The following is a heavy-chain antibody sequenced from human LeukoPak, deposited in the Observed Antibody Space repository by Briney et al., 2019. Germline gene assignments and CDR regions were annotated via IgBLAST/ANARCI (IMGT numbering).Heavy chain of an antibody. D-gene: IGHD3-3*01. Sequence: GGSLRLSCAASGFTFSSYAMSWVRQAPGKGLEWVSAISGSGGSTYYADSVKGRFTISRDNSKNTLYLQMSSLRAEDTAVYYCAKDVFWSGYYTCWGQGTLVTVSS. J-gene: IGHJ4*02. CDR2: ISGSGGST. CDR3: AKDVFWSGYYTC. CDR1: GFTFSSYA. V-gene: IGHV3-23*01.